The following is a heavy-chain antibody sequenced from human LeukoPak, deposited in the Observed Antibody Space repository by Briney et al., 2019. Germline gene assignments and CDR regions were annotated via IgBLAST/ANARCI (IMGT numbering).Heavy chain of an antibody. Sequence: PSETLSLTCTVSGGSFSGHSWSWIRQPPGKGLEWIGYIYYSGSTNYNPSLKSRVTISVDTSKNQFSLKLSSVTAADTAVYYCARDYSGTHFRYFDLWGRGTLVTVSS. D-gene: IGHD1-26*01. J-gene: IGHJ2*01. CDR1: GGSFSGHS. CDR3: ARDYSGTHFRYFDL. CDR2: IYYSGST. V-gene: IGHV4-59*11.